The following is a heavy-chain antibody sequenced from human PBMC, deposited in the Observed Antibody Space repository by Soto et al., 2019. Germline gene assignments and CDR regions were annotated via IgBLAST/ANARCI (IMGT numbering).Heavy chain of an antibody. CDR3: AREGPYSAYNFAHGIQLWSFDF. CDR2: IFSGGST. D-gene: IGHD5-12*01. CDR1: GGSINTFY. V-gene: IGHV4-4*07. Sequence: SETLSLTCTVSGGSINTFYWSWVRQPAGKGLEWIGRIFSGGSTSFNPSLESRVAMSVDTSKNHFSLNLSSVTAADMAVYYCAREGPYSAYNFAHGIQLWSFDFWGQGALVTVSS. J-gene: IGHJ4*02.